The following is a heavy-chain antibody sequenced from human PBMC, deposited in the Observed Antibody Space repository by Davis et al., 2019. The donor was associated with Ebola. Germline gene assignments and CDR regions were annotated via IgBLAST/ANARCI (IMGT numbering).Heavy chain of an antibody. Sequence: AASVKVSCKASGYTFTSYGITWVRQAPGKGLEWMGWISAYNGYTKYSQKFQGRVTMTTDTSTSTAYMELGSLRSDDTAVYYCARDRYCSGGSCYSSYYYGMDVWGQGTTVTVSS. CDR3: ARDRYCSGGSCYSSYYYGMDV. J-gene: IGHJ6*02. V-gene: IGHV1-18*01. CDR2: ISAYNGYT. D-gene: IGHD2-15*01. CDR1: GYTFTSYG.